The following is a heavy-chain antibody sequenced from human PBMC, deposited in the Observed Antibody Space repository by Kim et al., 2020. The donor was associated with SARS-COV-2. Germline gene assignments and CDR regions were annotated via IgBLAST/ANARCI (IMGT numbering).Heavy chain of an antibody. D-gene: IGHD4-4*01. V-gene: IGHV4-31*03. CDR1: GGSISSGGYY. CDR2: IYYSGST. J-gene: IGHJ4*02. Sequence: SETLSLTCTVSGGSISSGGYYWSWIRQHPGKGLEWIGYIYYSGSTYYNPSLKSRVTISVDTSKNQFSLKLSSVTAADTAVYYCARAHSNGVLLYYWGQGTLVTVSS. CDR3: ARAHSNGVLLYY.